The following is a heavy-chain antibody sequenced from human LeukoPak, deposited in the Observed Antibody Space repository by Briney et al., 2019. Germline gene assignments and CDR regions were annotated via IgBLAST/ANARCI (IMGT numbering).Heavy chain of an antibody. CDR3: ASGGY. Sequence: GGSLRLSCAVSGFTFSSYGMHWVRQAPGKGLEWVAVISYDGSNKYYADSVKGRFTISRDNSKNTLYLQMNSLRAEDTAVYYCASGGYWGQGTLVTVSS. CDR2: ISYDGSNK. J-gene: IGHJ4*02. V-gene: IGHV3-30*03. CDR1: GFTFSSYG.